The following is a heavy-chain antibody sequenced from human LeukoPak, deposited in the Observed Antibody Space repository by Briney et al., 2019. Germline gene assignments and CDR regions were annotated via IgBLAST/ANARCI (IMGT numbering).Heavy chain of an antibody. Sequence: GGSLRLSCAASGFTFSGFAMSWVRQAPGKGLEWVSSISSSSSYIYYADSVKGRFTISRDNAKNSLYLQMNSLRAEDTAVYYCARDLIGGYWGQGTLVTVSS. V-gene: IGHV3-21*01. CDR3: ARDLIGGY. J-gene: IGHJ4*02. CDR1: GFTFSGFA. CDR2: ISSSSSYI.